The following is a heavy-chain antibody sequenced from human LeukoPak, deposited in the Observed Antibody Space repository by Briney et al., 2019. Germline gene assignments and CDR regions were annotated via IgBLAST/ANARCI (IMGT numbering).Heavy chain of an antibody. CDR1: GGSISSYY. J-gene: IGHJ6*03. Sequence: SEALSLTCTVSGGSISSYYWSWIRQPAGKGLEWIGRIYTSGSTNYYPSLKSRVTMSVDTSKNQFSLKLSSVTAADTAVYYCARRGPHYYGSGSSYPVIYYYYYMDVWGKGTTVTISS. CDR3: ARRGPHYYGSGSSYPVIYYYYYMDV. CDR2: IYTSGST. D-gene: IGHD3-10*01. V-gene: IGHV4-4*07.